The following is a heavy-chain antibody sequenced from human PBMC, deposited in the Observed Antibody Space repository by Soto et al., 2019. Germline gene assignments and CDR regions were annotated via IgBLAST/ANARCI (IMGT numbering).Heavy chain of an antibody. CDR3: TTGAYYDSSGYYYGAYYYYYGMDV. J-gene: IGHJ6*02. D-gene: IGHD3-22*01. Sequence: GGSLRLSCAASGFTFSNAWMSWVRQAPGKGLEWVGRIKSKTDGGTTDYAAPVKGRFTISRDDSKNTLYLQMNSLKTEDTAVYYCTTGAYYDSSGYYYGAYYYYYGMDVWGQGTTVTVSS. V-gene: IGHV3-15*01. CDR2: IKSKTDGGTT. CDR1: GFTFSNAW.